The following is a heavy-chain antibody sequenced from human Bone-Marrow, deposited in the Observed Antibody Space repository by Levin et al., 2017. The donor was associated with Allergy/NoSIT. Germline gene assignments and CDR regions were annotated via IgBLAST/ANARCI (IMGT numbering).Heavy chain of an antibody. D-gene: IGHD2-2*01. V-gene: IGHV3-30*03. CDR2: ISDDGSNR. CDR3: AGGYCSGTSCYYFFDY. J-gene: IGHJ4*02. CDR1: GFTLSSYG. Sequence: PGGSLRLSCAASGFTLSSYGMHWVRQAPGKGLEWVAFISDDGSNRYYADSVRGRFTVSRDTSKNTLYLQMNSLRAEDTAVYYCAGGYCSGTSCYYFFDYWGQGVLVTVSS.